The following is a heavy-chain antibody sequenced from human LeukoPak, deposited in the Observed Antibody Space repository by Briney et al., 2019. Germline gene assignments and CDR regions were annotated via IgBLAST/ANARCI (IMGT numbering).Heavy chain of an antibody. CDR2: MNPNSGNT. J-gene: IGHJ3*02. CDR3: ASGGYCSSTSCQYGNAFDI. CDR1: GYTFTSYD. Sequence: ASVKVSCKASGYTFTSYDINWVRQATGRGLEWMGWMNPNSGNTGYAQKFQGRVTMTRNTSISTAYMELSSLRSEDTAVYYCASGGYCSSTSCQYGNAFDIWGQGTMVTVSS. V-gene: IGHV1-8*01. D-gene: IGHD2-2*01.